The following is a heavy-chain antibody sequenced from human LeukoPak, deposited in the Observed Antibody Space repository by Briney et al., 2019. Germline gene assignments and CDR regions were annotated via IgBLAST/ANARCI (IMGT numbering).Heavy chain of an antibody. D-gene: IGHD6-13*01. V-gene: IGHV4-34*01. J-gene: IGHJ3*02. CDR1: GGSFSGYY. CDR2: INHSGST. CDR3: EAADNAFDI. Sequence: PSETLSLTCAVYGGSFSGYYWSWIRQPPGKGLEWIGEINHSGSTNYNPSLKSRVTISVDTSKNQFSLKLSSVTAADTAVYYCEAADNAFDIWGQGTMVTVSS.